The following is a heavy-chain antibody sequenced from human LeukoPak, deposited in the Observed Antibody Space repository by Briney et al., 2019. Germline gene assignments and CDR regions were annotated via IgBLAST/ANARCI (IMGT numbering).Heavy chain of an antibody. CDR2: ISGNSGSI. D-gene: IGHD1-7*01. Sequence: GGSWGPSCPAPDLTFEVYPCHWSRQPPGKALGWVSGISGNSGSIGYADSVKGRFTISRDNAKNSLYLQMNSLRAEDTALYYCAKDGIGTTGYYYYGMDVWGQGTTVTVSS. CDR1: DLTFEVYP. CDR3: AKDGIGTTGYYYYGMDV. J-gene: IGHJ6*02. V-gene: IGHV3-9*01.